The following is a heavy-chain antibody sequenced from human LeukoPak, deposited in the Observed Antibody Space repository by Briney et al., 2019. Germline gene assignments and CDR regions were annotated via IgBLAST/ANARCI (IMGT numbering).Heavy chain of an antibody. CDR1: GGTFSSYA. CDR3: ASSMGDMVRGEGDAFDI. Sequence: ASVKVSCKASGGTFSSYAISWVRQAPGQGLEWMGGIIPIFGTANYAQKFQGRVTITTDESTSTAYMELSSLRSEDTAVYYCASSMGDMVRGEGDAFDIWGQGTMVTVSS. CDR2: IIPIFGTA. V-gene: IGHV1-69*05. D-gene: IGHD3-10*01. J-gene: IGHJ3*02.